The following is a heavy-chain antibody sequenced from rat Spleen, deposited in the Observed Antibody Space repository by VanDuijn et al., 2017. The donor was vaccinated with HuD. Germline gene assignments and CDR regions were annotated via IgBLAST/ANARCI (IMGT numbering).Heavy chain of an antibody. D-gene: IGHD5-1*01. CDR3: TRGGSSYVMDA. J-gene: IGHJ4*01. Sequence: EVQLQESGPGLVKPSQSLSLTCSVTGHSIDSSYRWNWIRKFPGNKMEWIGHISYSGSTSYNPSLKSRISITRDTSKNQFFLQLNSVTTEDTATYYCTRGGSSYVMDAWGQGASVTVSS. CDR1: GHSIDSSY. V-gene: IGHV3-1*01. CDR2: ISYSGST.